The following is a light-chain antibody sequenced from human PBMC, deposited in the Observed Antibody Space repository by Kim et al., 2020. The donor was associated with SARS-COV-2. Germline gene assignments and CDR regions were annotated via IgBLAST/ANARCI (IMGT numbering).Light chain of an antibody. CDR2: GAS. CDR1: QSISSN. Sequence: SPGEMLTLPCRASQSISSNLAWYQQKPGQAPRLLIYGASTRATGIPARFSGSGSGTEFTLTISSLQSEDFAVYYCQQYNKWPPWTFGQGTKVDIK. J-gene: IGKJ1*01. CDR3: QQYNKWPPWT. V-gene: IGKV3-15*01.